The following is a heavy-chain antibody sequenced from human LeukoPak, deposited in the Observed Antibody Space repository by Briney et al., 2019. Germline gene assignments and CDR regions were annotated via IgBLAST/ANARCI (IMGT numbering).Heavy chain of an antibody. D-gene: IGHD6-19*01. CDR1: GGSISSSSYY. Sequence: PSETLSLTCTVSGGSISSSSYYLGWIRQPPGKGLEWIGNIYYSGSTYYNPSLKSRVTISVDTSKNQFSLKLSSVTAADTAVYYCATYSYSSGWFDYWGQGTLVTVSS. J-gene: IGHJ4*02. CDR3: ATYSYSSGWFDY. V-gene: IGHV4-39*01. CDR2: IYYSGST.